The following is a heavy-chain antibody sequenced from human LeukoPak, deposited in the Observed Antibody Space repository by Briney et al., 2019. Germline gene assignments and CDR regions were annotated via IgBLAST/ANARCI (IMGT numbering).Heavy chain of an antibody. J-gene: IGHJ4*02. CDR2: IKADGSDK. V-gene: IGHV3-7*04. CDR3: ARTSSGPFDY. CDR1: GFTFSNYW. D-gene: IGHD1-26*01. Sequence: PGGSLRLSCAASGFTFSNYWMTWVRQAPGKGLEWLANIKADGSDKYYVDSVKGRFTISRDNAKNSLYLQMNRLRAEDTAVYYCARTSSGPFDYWGQGTLVTVSS.